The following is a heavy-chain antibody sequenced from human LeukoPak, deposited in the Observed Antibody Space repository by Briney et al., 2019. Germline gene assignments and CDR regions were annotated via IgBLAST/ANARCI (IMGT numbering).Heavy chain of an antibody. CDR2: IYYSGSA. CDR3: ARSGAIWFGDQYFDY. Sequence: PSETLSLTCTVSGGSISSSSYYWGWIRQPPGKGLEWIGSIYYSGSAYYNPSLKSRVTISVDTSKNQFSLKLSSVTAADTAVYYCARSGAIWFGDQYFDYWGQGTLVTVSS. CDR1: GGSISSSSYY. D-gene: IGHD3-10*01. V-gene: IGHV4-39*07. J-gene: IGHJ4*02.